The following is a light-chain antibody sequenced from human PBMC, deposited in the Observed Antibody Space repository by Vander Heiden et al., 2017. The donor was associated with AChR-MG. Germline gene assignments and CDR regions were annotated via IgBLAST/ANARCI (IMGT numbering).Light chain of an antibody. V-gene: IGKV3-20*01. CDR1: QGFSSTY. J-gene: IGKJ2*01. CDR2: GAS. Sequence: EIVLTQSPGTLSLSPGERATLSCRASQGFSSTYLAWYQQKPGQAPRLLIYGASSRATGITDRFSGSGSGTDFTLTISRREPEDFAVYYCQQYGSSPPYTFGQGTKLEIK. CDR3: QQYGSSPPYT.